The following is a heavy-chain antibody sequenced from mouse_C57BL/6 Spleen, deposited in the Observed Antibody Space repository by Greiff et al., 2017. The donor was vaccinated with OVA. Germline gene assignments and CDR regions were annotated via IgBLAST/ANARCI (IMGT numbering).Heavy chain of an antibody. CDR2: IHPNSGST. Sequence: QVQLQQPGAELVKPGASVKLSCKASGYTFTSYWMHWVKQRPGQGLEWIGMIHPNSGSTNYNEKFKSKATLTVDKSSSTAYMQLSSLTSEDSAVYYCARLDIFDLSNLYAMDYWGQGTSVTVSS. V-gene: IGHV1-64*01. D-gene: IGHD2-5*01. CDR1: GYTFTSYW. CDR3: ARLDIFDLSNLYAMDY. J-gene: IGHJ4*01.